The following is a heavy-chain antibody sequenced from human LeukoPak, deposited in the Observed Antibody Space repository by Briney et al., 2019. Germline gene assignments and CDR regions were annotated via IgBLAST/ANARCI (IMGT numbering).Heavy chain of an antibody. CDR2: IIPIFGTA. Sequence: SVKVSCKASGGTFSSYAISWMRQAPGQGLEWMGGIIPIFGTANYAQKFQGRVTITADESTSTTYMELSSLRSEDTAVYYCARDSVPAVVYGYDPTFDYWGQGTLVTVSS. CDR3: ARDSVPAVVYGYDPTFDY. J-gene: IGHJ4*02. D-gene: IGHD3-3*01. CDR1: GGTFSSYA. V-gene: IGHV1-69*13.